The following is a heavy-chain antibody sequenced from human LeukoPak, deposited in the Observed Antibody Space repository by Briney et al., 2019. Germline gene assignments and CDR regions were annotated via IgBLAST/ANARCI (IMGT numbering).Heavy chain of an antibody. V-gene: IGHV3-15*01. CDR1: GFTFSNAW. CDR2: IKSKTDGWTT. CDR3: TTAAYYGSGSYSD. J-gene: IGHJ4*02. D-gene: IGHD3-10*01. Sequence: GGSLLLSCAASGFTFSNAWMSGVRPAPGKGVEWVGRIKSKTDGWTTDYAAPVKGRFTISIDDSKNTLYLQMNSLKTEDTAVYYCTTAAYYGSGSYSDWGQGTLVTVSS.